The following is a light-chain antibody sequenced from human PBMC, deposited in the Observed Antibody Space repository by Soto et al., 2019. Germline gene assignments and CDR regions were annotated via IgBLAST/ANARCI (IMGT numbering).Light chain of an antibody. CDR3: FSFTTDWTHV. V-gene: IGLV2-14*01. CDR1: NSDIGAYNY. J-gene: IGLJ1*01. CDR2: EFS. Sequence: QSALAQPASVSGSPGQSITISCTGSNSDIGAYNYVSWFQQYPGKAPKLIISEFSNRPSGVSNRFSGSNSGTAASLTISGLQTEDEADYFCFSFTTDWTHVFGSGTKVTVL.